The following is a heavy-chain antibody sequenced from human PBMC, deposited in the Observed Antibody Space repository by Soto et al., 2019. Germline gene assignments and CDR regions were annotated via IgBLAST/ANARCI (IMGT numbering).Heavy chain of an antibody. CDR2: ISYDGSNK. Sequence: QVQLVESGGGVVQPGRSLRLSCAASGFTFSSYAMHWVRQAPGKGLEWVAVISYDGSNKYYADSVKGRFTISRDNSKNTLYLQTNSLRAEDTAAYHCAGGREMGRDPALGYWGQGTLVTVAS. CDR3: AGGREMGRDPALGY. D-gene: IGHD3-10*01. J-gene: IGHJ4*02. CDR1: GFTFSSYA. V-gene: IGHV3-30-3*01.